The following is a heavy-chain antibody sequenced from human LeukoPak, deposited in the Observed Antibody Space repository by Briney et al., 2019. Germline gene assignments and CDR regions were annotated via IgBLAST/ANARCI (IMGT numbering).Heavy chain of an antibody. Sequence: ASVKVSCKASGYTFTSYYMHWVRQAPGQGLEWMGIINPSGGSTSYAQKFQDRVTMTTDTSTSTAYMELRSLRSDDTAVYYCARDLQSPRYCSSTSCYIFDYWGQGTLVTVSS. CDR1: GYTFTSYY. CDR3: ARDLQSPRYCSSTSCYIFDY. V-gene: IGHV1-46*01. CDR2: INPSGGST. J-gene: IGHJ4*02. D-gene: IGHD2-2*02.